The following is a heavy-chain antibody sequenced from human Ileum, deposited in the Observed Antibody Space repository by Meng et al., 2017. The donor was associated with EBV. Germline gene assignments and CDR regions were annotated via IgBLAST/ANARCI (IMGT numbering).Heavy chain of an antibody. Sequence: EVQLVELGVGLEKPGGSLRRSCAASGFTFSLSWMNWVRQAPGKGLEWVGRIKSKIDGGTTDYAAPVNGRFIISRDDSKNTLYLQMNSPKTEDTAVYYCTTGYHTPSHDGYWGQGTLVTVSS. J-gene: IGHJ4*02. V-gene: IGHV3-15*01. CDR3: TTGYHTPSHDGY. D-gene: IGHD1-14*01. CDR1: GFTFSLSW. CDR2: IKSKIDGGTT.